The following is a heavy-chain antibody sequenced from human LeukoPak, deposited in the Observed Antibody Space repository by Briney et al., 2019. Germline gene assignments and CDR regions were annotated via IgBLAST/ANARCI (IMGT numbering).Heavy chain of an antibody. CDR2: IYSGGST. J-gene: IGHJ4*02. CDR3: ASLDSSSWYPLDY. CDR1: GFTVSSNY. Sequence: GSLRLSCAASGFTVSSNYMGWVRQAPGKGLEWVSVIYSGGSTYYADSVKGRFTISRDNSKNTLYLQMNSLRAEDTAVYYCASLDSSSWYPLDYWGQGTLVTVSS. V-gene: IGHV3-53*01. D-gene: IGHD6-13*01.